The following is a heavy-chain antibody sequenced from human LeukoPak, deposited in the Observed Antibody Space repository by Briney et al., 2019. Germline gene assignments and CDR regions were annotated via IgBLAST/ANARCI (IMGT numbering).Heavy chain of an antibody. CDR3: ARESVPRRFDP. CDR2: INPNSGGT. Sequence: GASVKVSCKASGYTFTSYPISWVRQAPGQGLEWMGWINPNSGGTNYAQKFQGRVTMTRDTSISTAYMELSRLRSDDTAVYYCARESVPRRFDPWGQGTLVTVSS. D-gene: IGHD1-14*01. CDR1: GYTFTSYP. J-gene: IGHJ5*02. V-gene: IGHV1-2*02.